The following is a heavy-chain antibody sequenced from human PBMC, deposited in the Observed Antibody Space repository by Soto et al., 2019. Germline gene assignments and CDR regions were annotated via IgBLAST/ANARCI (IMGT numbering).Heavy chain of an antibody. D-gene: IGHD2-21*02. V-gene: IGHV1-69*01. CDR1: GGTFSSYA. J-gene: IGHJ5*02. CDR3: HIVVVTANNWFDP. Sequence: QVQLVQSGAEVKKPGSSVKVSCKASGGTFSSYAISWVRQAPGQGLEWMGGIIPIFGTANYAQKFQGRVTITADESTNTAYMELSSLRSEDTXVYYCHIVVVTANNWFDPWGQGTLVTVSS. CDR2: IIPIFGTA.